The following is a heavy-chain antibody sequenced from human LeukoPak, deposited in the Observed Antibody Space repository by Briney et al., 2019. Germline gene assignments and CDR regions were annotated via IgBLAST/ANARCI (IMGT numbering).Heavy chain of an antibody. J-gene: IGHJ4*02. V-gene: IGHV4-59*08. D-gene: IGHD4-23*01. CDR1: GGSISSYS. CDR3: ATLTTVVTPSYFDV. CDR2: IYYTGST. Sequence: SETLSLTCTVSGGSISSYSWTWIRQPPGKGLEWIGYIYYTGSTNYNASLGSRVTISAATSKNQLSLKLSSVTAADTAVYYCATLTTVVTPSYFDVWGQGILVTVSS.